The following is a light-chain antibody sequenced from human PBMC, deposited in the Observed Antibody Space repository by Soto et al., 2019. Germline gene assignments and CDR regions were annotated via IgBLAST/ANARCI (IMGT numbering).Light chain of an antibody. J-gene: IGKJ4*01. CDR1: QGIYKW. CDR3: QQANSFPLT. CDR2: AAS. V-gene: IGKV1-12*01. Sequence: DIQMTQSPTSVSASVGDRVTITCRASQGIYKWLAWYQQKPGNAPKLLISAASSLQSGVPSRFSGSGSGTDFTLTISSLQPEDFATYYCQQANSFPLTSGGGTKVDIK.